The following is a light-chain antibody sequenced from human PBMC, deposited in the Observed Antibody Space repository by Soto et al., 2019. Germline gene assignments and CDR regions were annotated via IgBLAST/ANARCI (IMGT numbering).Light chain of an antibody. CDR2: RVS. J-gene: IGKJ4*01. Sequence: EIVLTQSPGTLSLSPGERATLSCRASQTITTLAWYQRKPGQAPRLLIYRVSSRATGVPDRFSGSGSGTDFTLTISSLQAEDVALFYCQQYYATPLTFGGGTKVDI. V-gene: IGKV3-20*01. CDR1: QTITT. CDR3: QQYYATPLT.